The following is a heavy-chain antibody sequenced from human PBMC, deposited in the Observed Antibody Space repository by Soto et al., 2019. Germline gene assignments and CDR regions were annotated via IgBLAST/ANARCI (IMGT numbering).Heavy chain of an antibody. Sequence: SGTLYLTFSISGSSIRGSYSSWIRPSPGKGLEWLGYVYYTGSTNYSPSLRSRVSISVDTSKNEFSLRLSSVTAADTAVYFCARSVAVPGAHIDYWGQGTQVTVLL. CDR1: GSSIRGSY. V-gene: IGHV4-59*01. CDR3: ARSVAVPGAHIDY. J-gene: IGHJ4*02. CDR2: VYYTGST. D-gene: IGHD6-19*01.